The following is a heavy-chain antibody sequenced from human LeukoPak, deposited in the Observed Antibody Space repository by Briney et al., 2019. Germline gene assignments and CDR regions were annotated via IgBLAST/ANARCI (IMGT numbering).Heavy chain of an antibody. CDR3: ARDQGSPGYCSGGSCPIGY. Sequence: GGSLRLSCAASGFTFSSYAMHWVRQAPGKGLEYVSVISSNGGSTYYANSVKGRFTISRDNSKNTLYLQMGSLRAEDMAVYYCARDQGSPGYCSGGSCPIGYWGQGTLVTVSS. J-gene: IGHJ4*02. D-gene: IGHD2-15*01. CDR2: ISSNGGST. CDR1: GFTFSSYA. V-gene: IGHV3-64*01.